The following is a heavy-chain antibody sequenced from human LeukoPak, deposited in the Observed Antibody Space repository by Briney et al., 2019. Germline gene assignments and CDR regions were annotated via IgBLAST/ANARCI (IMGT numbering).Heavy chain of an antibody. CDR2: IYCNDDK. CDR3: ALQRYSSNWYPFDY. Sequence: ECGPTLVKPPQTLTLTCTFFGFSLSTSEVRVAWIRQPPGKALEWLALIYCNDDKRYSPSLKSRLTITKHTSKNQVVLTMTNMHPVDTATFYCALQRYSSNWYPFDYWGQGTLVTVSS. D-gene: IGHD6-13*01. J-gene: IGHJ4*02. V-gene: IGHV2-5*01. CDR1: GFSLSTSEVR.